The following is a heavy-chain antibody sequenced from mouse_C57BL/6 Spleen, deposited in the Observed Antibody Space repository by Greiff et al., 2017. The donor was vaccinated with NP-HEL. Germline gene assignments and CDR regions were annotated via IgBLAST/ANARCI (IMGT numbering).Heavy chain of an antibody. Sequence: VQLQQSGPELVKPGDSVKISCKASGYSFTGYFMNWVMQSHGKSLEWIGRINPYNGDTFYNQKFKGKATLTVDKSSSTAHMELRSLTSEDSAVYYCARSETTVDRGYFDVWGTGTTVTVSS. D-gene: IGHD1-1*01. CDR1: GYSFTGYF. CDR3: ARSETTVDRGYFDV. V-gene: IGHV1-20*01. J-gene: IGHJ1*03. CDR2: INPYNGDT.